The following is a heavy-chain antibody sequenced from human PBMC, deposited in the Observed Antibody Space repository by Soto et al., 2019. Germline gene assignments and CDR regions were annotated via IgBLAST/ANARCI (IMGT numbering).Heavy chain of an antibody. Sequence: EVQLVESGGGLVQSGGSLRLSCTASGFTFSTYWMNWVRQAPGKGLEWLGNINQGGRDTYYVDSVKGQFTISRDNAKNSLYLQMNSLRTEDTAVYYCARDSMTRTSDYWGQGTLVSVSS. V-gene: IGHV3-7*01. J-gene: IGHJ4*02. CDR2: INQGGRDT. D-gene: IGHD3-3*02. CDR1: GFTFSTYW. CDR3: ARDSMTRTSDY.